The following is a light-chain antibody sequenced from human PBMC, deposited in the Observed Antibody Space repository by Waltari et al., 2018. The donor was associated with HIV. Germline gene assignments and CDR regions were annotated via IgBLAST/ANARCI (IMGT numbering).Light chain of an antibody. J-gene: IGKJ4*01. Sequence: EIVMLQSPATLSVSPGERATLSCRASQSVSSKLAWYQQKPGQAPRLLIYGASTRSTGIPGRFSGSESGTEFILTISSLQSEDFATYFCLQYSRYPLTFGGGTKVEIK. CDR1: QSVSSK. V-gene: IGKV3D-15*02. CDR2: GAS. CDR3: LQYSRYPLT.